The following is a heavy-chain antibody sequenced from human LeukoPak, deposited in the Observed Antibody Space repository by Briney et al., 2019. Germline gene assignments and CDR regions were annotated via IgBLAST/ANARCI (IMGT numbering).Heavy chain of an antibody. V-gene: IGHV3-66*01. CDR1: GFTVSSNY. CDR3: AKSAAAYYDLLSGYDAFDI. CDR2: IYSGGST. D-gene: IGHD3-3*01. Sequence: PGGSLRLSCAASGFTVSSNYMSWVRQAPGKGLEWVSVIYSGGSTYYADSVKGRFTISRDNSKNTLYLQMNRLRAEDTAVYFCAKSAAAYYDLLSGYDAFDIWGQGTTVTVSS. J-gene: IGHJ3*02.